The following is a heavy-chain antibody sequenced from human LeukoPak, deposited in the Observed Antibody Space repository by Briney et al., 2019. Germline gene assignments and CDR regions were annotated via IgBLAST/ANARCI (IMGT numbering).Heavy chain of an antibody. CDR3: ARGGIGAAGPVGY. CDR1: GRSISRYY. V-gene: IGHV4-59*07. J-gene: IGHJ4*02. D-gene: IGHD6-13*01. CDR2: IYYSGST. Sequence: SSDTLSLTCTVSGRSISRYYWSWIRQPPGKRLEWIGYIYYSGSTNYNPSLKSRVTISVDTSKNQFSLKLSSVTAADTAVYYCARGGIGAAGPVGYWGQGTLVTVSS.